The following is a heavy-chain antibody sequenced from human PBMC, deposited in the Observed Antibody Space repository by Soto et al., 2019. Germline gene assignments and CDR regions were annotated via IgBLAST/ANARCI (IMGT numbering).Heavy chain of an antibody. V-gene: IGHV3-30*18. Sequence: GGSLRLSCTDSGFSFNTYVMDWVRQAPGKGLEWVARILYDGSKEYYADPVKGRFTISRDNSKNTLYLQMDGLRVEDTAVYFCAKGLALMADHWGQGTPVTVSS. CDR2: ILYDGSKE. D-gene: IGHD2-21*01. J-gene: IGHJ4*02. CDR1: GFSFNTYV. CDR3: AKGLALMADH.